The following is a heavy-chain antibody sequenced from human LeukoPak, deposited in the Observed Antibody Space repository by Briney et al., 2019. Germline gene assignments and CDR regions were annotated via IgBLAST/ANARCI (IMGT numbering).Heavy chain of an antibody. J-gene: IGHJ6*03. Sequence: SETLSLTCAVYGGSSSGYYWSWIRQPPGKGLEWIGEINHSGSTNYNPSLKSRVTISVDTSKNQFSLKLSSVTAADTAVYYCARGRGKHHDSYRGYYMDVWGKGTTVTVSS. CDR3: ARGRGKHHDSYRGYYMDV. D-gene: IGHD3-10*01. V-gene: IGHV4-34*01. CDR2: INHSGST. CDR1: GGSSSGYY.